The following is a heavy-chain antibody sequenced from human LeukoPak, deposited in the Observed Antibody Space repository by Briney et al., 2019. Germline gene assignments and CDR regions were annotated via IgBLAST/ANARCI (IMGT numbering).Heavy chain of an antibody. J-gene: IGHJ6*02. D-gene: IGHD6-6*01. Sequence: GSLRLSCAASGFTFSGSAMHWVRQASGKGLEWVANIKQDGSEKVYVDSVKGRFTISRDNAKNSLFLQMDALRAEDTAVYYCARDPYSSTWSYGMDVWGQGTTVTVSS. V-gene: IGHV3-7*05. CDR3: ARDPYSSTWSYGMDV. CDR1: GFTFSGSA. CDR2: IKQDGSEK.